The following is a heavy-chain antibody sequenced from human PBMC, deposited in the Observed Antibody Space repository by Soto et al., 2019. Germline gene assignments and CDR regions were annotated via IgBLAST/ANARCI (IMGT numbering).Heavy chain of an antibody. CDR3: AGSSGYDLGEIDY. CDR1: GGSITGYY. V-gene: IGHV4-59*12. Sequence: QVRLQESGPGLVKPSETLSLTCTVSGGSITGYYWSWIRQPPVKGLEWIGYIYYSGGTNHNPSLKSRVAISVDTSKNQFSLKLSSVNAADTDVYYCAGSSGYDLGEIDYWCQGTLVTVSS. D-gene: IGHD5-12*01. CDR2: IYYSGGT. J-gene: IGHJ4*02.